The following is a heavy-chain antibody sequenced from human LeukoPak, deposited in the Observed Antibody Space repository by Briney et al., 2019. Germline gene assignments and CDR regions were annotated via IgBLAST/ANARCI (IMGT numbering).Heavy chain of an antibody. Sequence: GESLKISCKGSGYSFTSYWIGWVRQMPGKGLEWVGIIYPGDSDTRYIPSFQGQVTISADKSISTAYLQWSSLKASDTAMYYCARSCTSTSCYLTDAFDIWGQGTMVTVSS. V-gene: IGHV5-51*01. CDR3: ARSCTSTSCYLTDAFDI. D-gene: IGHD2-2*01. CDR1: GYSFTSYW. CDR2: IYPGDSDT. J-gene: IGHJ3*02.